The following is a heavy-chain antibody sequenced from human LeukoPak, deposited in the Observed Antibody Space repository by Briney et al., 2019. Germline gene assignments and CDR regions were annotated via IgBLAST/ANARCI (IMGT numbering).Heavy chain of an antibody. CDR1: GFTFSTHA. J-gene: IGHJ4*02. D-gene: IGHD3-22*01. Sequence: QPGGSLRLSCAASGFTFSTHAMSWVRQAPGKGLEWVSALSPSGGITYYDDSVKGRFTISRDNSKNTLYLQMNSLTAEDTAVYYCAKDGDSSGYTYYFDYWGQGTLVTVSS. CDR3: AKDGDSSGYTYYFDY. CDR2: LSPSGGIT. V-gene: IGHV3-23*01.